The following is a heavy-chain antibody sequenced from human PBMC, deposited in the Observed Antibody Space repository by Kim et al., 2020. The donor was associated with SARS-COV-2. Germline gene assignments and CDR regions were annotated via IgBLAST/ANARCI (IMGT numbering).Heavy chain of an antibody. J-gene: IGHJ6*02. CDR3: ARDLRYSSSPANYGMDV. CDR1: GGSISSYY. D-gene: IGHD6-6*01. V-gene: IGHV4-59*01. Sequence: SETLSLTCTVSGGSISSYYWSWIRQPPGKGLEWIGYIYYSGSTNYNPSLKSRVTISVDTSKNQFSLKLSSVTAADTAVYYCARDLRYSSSPANYGMDVWGQGTTVTVSS. CDR2: IYYSGST.